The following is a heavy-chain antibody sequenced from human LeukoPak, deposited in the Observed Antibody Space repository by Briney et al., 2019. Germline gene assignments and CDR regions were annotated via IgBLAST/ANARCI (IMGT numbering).Heavy chain of an antibody. D-gene: IGHD2-15*01. CDR3: ARDIGINWFDP. CDR1: TFTFSSYS. Sequence: GGSLRLSCTAYTFTFSSYSMNWVRQAPGKGLEWVSSISSSSSYIYYADSVKGRFTISRDNAKNSLYLQMNSLRAEDTAVYYCARDIGINWFDPWGQGTLVTVSS. J-gene: IGHJ5*02. V-gene: IGHV3-21*01. CDR2: ISSSSSYI.